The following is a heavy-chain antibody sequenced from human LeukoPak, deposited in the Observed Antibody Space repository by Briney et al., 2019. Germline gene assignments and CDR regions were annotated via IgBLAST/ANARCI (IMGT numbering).Heavy chain of an antibody. CDR1: GYTFTSYG. CDR3: ARNNHYCSGGSCYYY. Sequence: ASVKVSSKASGYTFTSYGISWVRQAPGQGLEWMGWISAYNGNTNYAQKLQGRVTMTTDTSTSTAYMELRSLRSDDTAVYYCARNNHYCSGGSCYYYWGQGTLVTVSS. CDR2: ISAYNGNT. J-gene: IGHJ4*02. D-gene: IGHD2-15*01. V-gene: IGHV1-18*01.